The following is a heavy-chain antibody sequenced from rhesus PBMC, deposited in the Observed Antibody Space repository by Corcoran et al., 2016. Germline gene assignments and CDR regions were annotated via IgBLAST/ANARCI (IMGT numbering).Heavy chain of an antibody. CDR3: ARGSSGHFDY. V-gene: IGHV4-169*01. D-gene: IGHD6-31*01. J-gene: IGHJ4*01. Sequence: QLQLQESGPGLVKPSETLSVTCAVSGGSISSSYWSWIRQAPGKGLEWIGYIYGSGSSTNYNPSLTSRVTLSEDTSKNQLSLKLSSVTTADTAVYYCARGSSGHFDYWGQGVLVTVSS. CDR2: IYGSGSST. CDR1: GGSISSSY.